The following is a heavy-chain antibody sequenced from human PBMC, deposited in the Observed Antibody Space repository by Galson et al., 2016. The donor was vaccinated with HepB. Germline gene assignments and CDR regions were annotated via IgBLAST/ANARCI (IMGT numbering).Heavy chain of an antibody. CDR1: GYTFTGHY. J-gene: IGHJ6*04. CDR2: INPSSGGT. Sequence: SVKVSCKASGYTFTGHYMYWVRQAPGQGLEWMGWINPSSGGTNYAQKFQGRVTMTRDTSINTGYMELTRLTSDDSAVYYCARAARGYYGMDVWGKGTTVTVSS. CDR3: ARAARGYYGMDV. V-gene: IGHV1-2*02. D-gene: IGHD6-6*01.